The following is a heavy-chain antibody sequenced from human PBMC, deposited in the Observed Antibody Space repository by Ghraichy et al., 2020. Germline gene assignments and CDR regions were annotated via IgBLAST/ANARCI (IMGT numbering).Heavy chain of an antibody. CDR2: INQDGSEK. CDR3: ARGGSSGWFSQWYFDL. CDR1: GFTFSSYW. J-gene: IGHJ2*01. V-gene: IGHV3-7*03. Sequence: GGSLRLSCAPSGFTFSSYWMSWVRQAPGKGLEWVANINQDGSEKYHVDPVKGRFTISRDNAKNSLSLQMISLRVEDTAVYYCARGGSSGWFSQWYFDLWGRGTLVTVSS. D-gene: IGHD6-19*01.